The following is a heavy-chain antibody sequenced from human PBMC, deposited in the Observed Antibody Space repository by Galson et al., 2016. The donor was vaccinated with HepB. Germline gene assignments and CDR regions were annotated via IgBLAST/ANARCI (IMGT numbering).Heavy chain of an antibody. V-gene: IGHV3-23*01. Sequence: SLRLSCAASGFTFSSYAMNWVRQPPGKGLEWVSSISGSGGTTYYADSLKGRFTISRAHSKSTLYLQMNGLRAENTAVYYCAKGAYSLPENFQHWGQGTLVTVSS. D-gene: IGHD2-15*01. J-gene: IGHJ1*01. CDR2: ISGSGGTT. CDR3: AKGAYSLPENFQH. CDR1: GFTFSSYA.